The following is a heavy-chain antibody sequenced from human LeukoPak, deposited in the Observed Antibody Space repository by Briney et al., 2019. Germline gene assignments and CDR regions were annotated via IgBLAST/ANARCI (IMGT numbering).Heavy chain of an antibody. CDR1: GYTFLNYG. Sequence: ASVPVSCQDSGYTFLNYGLTWVRQAPGPGFEWVGCISAYTGNTNYSQKLQGRVTMPIVPSTSTAYMELSSLRSADTAVYYCARTGGATGAFDIWGQGTMVIVSS. V-gene: IGHV1-18*01. D-gene: IGHD1-26*01. CDR2: ISAYTGNT. J-gene: IGHJ3*02. CDR3: ARTGGATGAFDI.